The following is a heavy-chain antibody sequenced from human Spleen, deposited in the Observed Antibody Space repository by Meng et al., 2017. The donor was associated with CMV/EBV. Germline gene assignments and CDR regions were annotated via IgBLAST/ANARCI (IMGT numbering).Heavy chain of an antibody. CDR2: IYYSGST. Sequence: SETLSLTCTVSGGSISSYYWSWIRQPPGKGLEWIGYIYYSGSTNYNPSLKSRVTLSVDSSKNQFSLRLSSVTAADTAVYYCARTNWVYFDYWGQGTLVTVSS. CDR1: GGSISSYY. CDR3: ARTNWVYFDY. D-gene: IGHD7-27*01. J-gene: IGHJ4*02. V-gene: IGHV4-59*01.